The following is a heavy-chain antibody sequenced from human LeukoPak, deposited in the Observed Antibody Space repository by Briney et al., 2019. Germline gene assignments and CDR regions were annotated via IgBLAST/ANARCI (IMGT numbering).Heavy chain of an antibody. CDR3: ARLGGYSYGSGGLDY. CDR1: GYSFTSYW. CDR2: IDPSDSYT. V-gene: IGHV5-10-1*01. D-gene: IGHD5-18*01. J-gene: IGHJ4*02. Sequence: GESLKISCKGSGYSFTSYWISWVRQMPGKGLEWMGRIDPSDSYTNYSPSFQGHVTISAGKSISTAYLQWSSLKASDTAMYYCARLGGYSYGSGGLDYWGQGTLVTVSS.